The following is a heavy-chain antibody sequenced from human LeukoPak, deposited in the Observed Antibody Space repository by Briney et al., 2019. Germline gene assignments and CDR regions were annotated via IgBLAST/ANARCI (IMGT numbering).Heavy chain of an antibody. V-gene: IGHV4-34*01. CDR3: ARGVRGVIITNHPFDY. J-gene: IGHJ4*02. D-gene: IGHD3-10*01. CDR2: INHSGST. CDR1: GGSFSGYY. Sequence: KPSETLSLTCAVYGGSFSGYYWSWIRQPPGKGLEWIGEINHSGSTNYNPSLKSRVTISVDTSKNQFSLKLSSVTAADTAVYYCARGVRGVIITNHPFDYWGQGTLVTVSS.